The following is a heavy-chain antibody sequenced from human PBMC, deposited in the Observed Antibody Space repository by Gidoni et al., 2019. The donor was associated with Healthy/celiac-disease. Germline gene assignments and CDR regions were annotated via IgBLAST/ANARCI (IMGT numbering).Heavy chain of an antibody. D-gene: IGHD3-9*01. CDR2: IYYSGRT. CDR1: GGSISSYY. J-gene: IGHJ6*02. V-gene: IGHV4-59*01. Sequence: QVQLQESGPGLVKPSETLSLTCTVSGGSISSYYWSWIRQPPGKGLEWIGYIYYSGRTNYNPSLKSRVTISVDTSKNQFSLKLSAVTAADTAVYYCARQGYDILTGYYYYGMDVWGQGTTVTVSS. CDR3: ARQGYDILTGYYYYGMDV.